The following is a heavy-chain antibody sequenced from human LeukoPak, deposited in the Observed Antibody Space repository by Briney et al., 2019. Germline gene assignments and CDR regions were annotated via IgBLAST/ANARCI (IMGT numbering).Heavy chain of an antibody. D-gene: IGHD2-2*01. Sequence: ASLKVSCKASGGTFSSYAISWVRQAPGQGLEWMGGIIPIFGTANYAQKFQGRVTITTDESTSTAYMELSSLRSEDTAVYYCASMDCSSTSCLRGVWFDPWGQGTLVTVSS. CDR1: GGTFSSYA. J-gene: IGHJ5*02. CDR3: ASMDCSSTSCLRGVWFDP. V-gene: IGHV1-69*05. CDR2: IIPIFGTA.